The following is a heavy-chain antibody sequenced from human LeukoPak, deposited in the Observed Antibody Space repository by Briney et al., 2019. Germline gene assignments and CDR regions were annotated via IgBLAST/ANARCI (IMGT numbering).Heavy chain of an antibody. D-gene: IGHD5-12*01. Sequence: SETLSLTCTVSGGSISSYYWSWVRQPPGKGLEYIGFIYYSGSTKYNPSLKSRVTISVDTSKNQFSLKLSPVTAADTAVYYCARRSDRGYDFDYWGQGTLVTVSS. CDR2: IYYSGST. CDR1: GGSISSYY. J-gene: IGHJ4*02. CDR3: ARRSDRGYDFDY. V-gene: IGHV4-59*01.